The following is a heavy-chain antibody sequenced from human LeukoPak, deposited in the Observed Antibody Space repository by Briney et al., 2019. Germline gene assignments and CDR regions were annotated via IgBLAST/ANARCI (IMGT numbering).Heavy chain of an antibody. CDR1: GGSVNSGSYY. J-gene: IGHJ4*02. CDR3: ARYDVWGSYRAFDY. Sequence: SETLSLTCTVSGGSVNSGSYYWSWIRQPAGKGLEWIGRIYTDGSTSYNPSLKSRVTISVDTSKNQFSLKLSSVTAADTAVYYCARYDVWGSYRAFDYWGQGTLVTVSS. D-gene: IGHD3-16*02. CDR2: IYTDGST. V-gene: IGHV4-61*02.